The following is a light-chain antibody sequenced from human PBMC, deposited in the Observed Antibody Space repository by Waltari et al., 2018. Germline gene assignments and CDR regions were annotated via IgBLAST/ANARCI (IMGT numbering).Light chain of an antibody. J-gene: IGKJ1*01. CDR2: GAY. CDR3: QQYDNWRT. V-gene: IGKV3-15*01. Sequence: EIVMTQSPAILSVSPGERVTLSCRASESVSSNLAWYQQKPGQAPRLLIYGAYTRATGIPDRFGGSGSGTVFTLTITSLQSEDVAVYYCQQYDNWRTFGQGTKVEI. CDR1: ESVSSN.